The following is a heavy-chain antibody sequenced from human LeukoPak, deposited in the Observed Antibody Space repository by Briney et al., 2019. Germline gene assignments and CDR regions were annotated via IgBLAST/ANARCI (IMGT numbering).Heavy chain of an antibody. CDR1: GDSISSGGYD. Sequence: SQTLSLTCTVSGDSISSGGYDWRWIRQHPGKGLEWVEYIYYSGSTYYNPSRKSQFTISVDTSKNRFSLKLSSVTAADTAVYYCARTSTPGGWFDPWGQGTLVTVSS. J-gene: IGHJ5*02. D-gene: IGHD2-2*01. CDR2: IYYSGST. CDR3: ARTSTPGGWFDP. V-gene: IGHV4-31*01.